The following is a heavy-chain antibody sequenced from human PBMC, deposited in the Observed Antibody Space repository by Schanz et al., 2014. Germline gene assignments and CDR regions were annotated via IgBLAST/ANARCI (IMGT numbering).Heavy chain of an antibody. J-gene: IGHJ3*01. CDR3: ARETTIITGGAFDV. D-gene: IGHD3-9*01. Sequence: QVQLVQSGAEVKQPGVSVKVSCKASGYSFTTYGLNWVRQAPGQGPEWMGWISAFDDKTDYAQNFQGRLIMTTDTSTTTVYMELRGLRSDDTAVYYCARETTIITGGAFDVWGQGTMVTVSS. CDR1: GYSFTTYG. V-gene: IGHV1-18*01. CDR2: ISAFDDKT.